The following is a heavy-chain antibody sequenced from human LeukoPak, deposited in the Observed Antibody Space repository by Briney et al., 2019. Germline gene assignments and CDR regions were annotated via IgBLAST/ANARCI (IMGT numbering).Heavy chain of an antibody. D-gene: IGHD3-22*01. CDR1: TSY. Sequence: ASVKVSSKATSYISWVRQAPGQGLEWMGWIGSYAGDTYYAQKFQGRVTVTTDTSSSTAYMELRSLRSDDTAVYYCARDFWNFADSRGYYRDFDSWGQGTLVTVSS. V-gene: IGHV1-18*01. CDR2: IGSYAGDT. J-gene: IGHJ5*01. CDR3: ARDFWNFADSRGYYRDFDS.